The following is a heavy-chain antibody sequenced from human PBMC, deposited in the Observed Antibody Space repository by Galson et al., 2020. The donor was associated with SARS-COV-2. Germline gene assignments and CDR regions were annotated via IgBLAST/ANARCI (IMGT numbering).Heavy chain of an antibody. CDR3: AKEIHVLRLLEWLPDYGMDV. D-gene: IGHD3-3*01. Sequence: GGSLRLSCAASGFTFSSYGMHWVRQAPGKGLERVAVILYDGSNKYYADSVKGRLTISRDNSKNTLYLQMNSLRAEDTAVYYCAKEIHVLRLLEWLPDYGMDVWGQGTTVTVSS. CDR1: GFTFSSYG. J-gene: IGHJ6*02. CDR2: ILYDGSNK. V-gene: IGHV3-33*06.